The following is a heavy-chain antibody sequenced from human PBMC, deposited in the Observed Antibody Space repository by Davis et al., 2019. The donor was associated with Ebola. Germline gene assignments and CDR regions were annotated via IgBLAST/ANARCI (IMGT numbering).Heavy chain of an antibody. CDR3: ARGARLGLQGHYYYGMDV. CDR1: GYTFTSYD. J-gene: IGHJ6*02. CDR2: MNPNSGNT. D-gene: IGHD6-25*01. Sequence: AASVKVSCKASGYTFTSYDINWVRQATGQGLEWMGWMNPNSGNTGYAQKFQGRVTMTRDTSTSTVYMELSSLRSEDTAVYYCARGARLGLQGHYYYGMDVWGQGTTVTVSS. V-gene: IGHV1-8*01.